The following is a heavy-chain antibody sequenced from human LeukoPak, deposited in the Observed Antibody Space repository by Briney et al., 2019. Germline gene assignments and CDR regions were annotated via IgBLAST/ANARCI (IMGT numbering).Heavy chain of an antibody. Sequence: PGGSLRLSCAASGFTFSSYAMSWVRQAPGKGLEWVSAISGSGGSTYYADSVKGRFTISRGNSKNTLYLQMNSLRAEDTAVYYCAKDRSSGSVLFSPKRFDPWGQGTLVTVSS. V-gene: IGHV3-23*01. CDR3: AKDRSSGSVLFSPKRFDP. D-gene: IGHD6-19*01. CDR1: GFTFSSYA. CDR2: ISGSGGST. J-gene: IGHJ5*02.